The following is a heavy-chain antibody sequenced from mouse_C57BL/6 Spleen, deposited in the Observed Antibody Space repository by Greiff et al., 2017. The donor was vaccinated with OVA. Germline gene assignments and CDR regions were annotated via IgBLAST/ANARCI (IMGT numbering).Heavy chain of an antibody. V-gene: IGHV1-50*01. CDR2: IDPSDSYT. CDR3: ARYEAEDAMDY. D-gene: IGHD2-3*01. Sequence: QVQLQQPGAELVKPGASVKLSCKASGYTFTSYWMQWVKQRPGQGLEWIGEIDPSDSYTNYNQKFKGKATLTVDTSSSTAYMQLSSLTSEDSAVYYCARYEAEDAMDYWGQGTSVTVSS. J-gene: IGHJ4*01. CDR1: GYTFTSYW.